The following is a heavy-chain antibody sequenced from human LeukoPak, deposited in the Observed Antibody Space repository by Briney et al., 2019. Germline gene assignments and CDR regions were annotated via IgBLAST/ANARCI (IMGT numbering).Heavy chain of an antibody. V-gene: IGHV3-43*01. Sequence: GGSLRLSCAASGFTFDDYTMHWVRQARGKGLEWVSLISCDGGSTYYADSVKGRFTISRDNSKNSLYLQVNSLRTEDTALYYCAKDGGYSSSWYYFDYWGQGTLATVSS. CDR2: ISCDGGST. J-gene: IGHJ4*02. CDR3: AKDGGYSSSWYYFDY. D-gene: IGHD6-13*01. CDR1: GFTFDDYT.